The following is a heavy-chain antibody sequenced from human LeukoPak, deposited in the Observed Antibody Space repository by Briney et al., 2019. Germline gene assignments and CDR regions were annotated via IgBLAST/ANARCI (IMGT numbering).Heavy chain of an antibody. V-gene: IGHV3-30*04. CDR2: ISYDGSNK. CDR3: ARPRSPGVYYYYGMDV. J-gene: IGHJ6*02. D-gene: IGHD3-3*01. Sequence: PGGPLRLSCAASGFTFSSYAMHWVRQAPGKGLEWVAVISYDGSNKYYADSVKGRFTISRDNSKNTLYLQMNSLRAEDTAVYYCARPRSPGVYYYYGMDVWGQGTTVTVSS. CDR1: GFTFSSYA.